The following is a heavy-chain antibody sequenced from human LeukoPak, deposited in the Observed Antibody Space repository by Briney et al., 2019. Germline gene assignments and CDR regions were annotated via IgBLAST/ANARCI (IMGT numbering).Heavy chain of an antibody. CDR3: ARFGATTESYFDY. J-gene: IGHJ4*02. D-gene: IGHD1-26*01. Sequence: TETLSLTCTVSGGSISSCYWSWIRQPPGKGLEWIGYIYYSGSTNYNPSLKSRVTISVDTSKNQFSLKLSSVTAADTAVYYCARFGATTESYFDYWGQGTLVTVSS. CDR1: GGSISSCY. CDR2: IYYSGST. V-gene: IGHV4-59*08.